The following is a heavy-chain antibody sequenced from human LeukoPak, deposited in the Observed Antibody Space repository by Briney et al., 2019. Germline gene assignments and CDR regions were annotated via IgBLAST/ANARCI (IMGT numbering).Heavy chain of an antibody. CDR2: ISYDGSNK. V-gene: IGHV3-30*18. CDR1: GFTFSSYG. CDR3: AKEYLGYCSGGSCYPLDY. J-gene: IGHJ4*02. Sequence: QPGRSLRLSCAASGFTFSSYGMHWVRQAPGKGLEWMAVISYDGSNKYYADSVKGRFTISRDNSKNTLYLQMNSLRAEDTAVYYCAKEYLGYCSGGSCYPLDYWGQGTLVTVSS. D-gene: IGHD2-15*01.